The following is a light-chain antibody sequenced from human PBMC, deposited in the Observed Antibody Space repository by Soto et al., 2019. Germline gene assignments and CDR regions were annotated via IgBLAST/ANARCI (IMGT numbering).Light chain of an antibody. CDR2: DAS. Sequence: DIVLTQSPATLSLSPGERATLSCWASQSVSTYLAWYQQKPGQAPRLLIYDASSMATGIPARFSGSGSGTDFTLTISIVEPEDFAFYYCQQRSNWITFGQGTLLEIK. V-gene: IGKV3-11*01. CDR3: QQRSNWIT. CDR1: QSVSTY. J-gene: IGKJ5*01.